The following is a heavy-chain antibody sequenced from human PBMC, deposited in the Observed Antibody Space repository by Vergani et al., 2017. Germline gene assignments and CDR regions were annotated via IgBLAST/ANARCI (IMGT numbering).Heavy chain of an antibody. CDR2: ISAYNGNT. J-gene: IGHJ6*02. CDR3: ARGPRYSSGGGLRVVYYYGMDV. CDR1: GYTFTSYG. Sequence: QVQLVQSGAEVKKPGASVKVSCKASGYTFTSYGISWVRQAPGQGLEWMGWISAYNGNTNYAQKLQGRVTMTTDTSTSTAYMELRSLRSDDTAVYYCARGPRYSSGGGLRVVYYYGMDVWGQGTTVTVSS. V-gene: IGHV1-18*01. D-gene: IGHD6-19*01.